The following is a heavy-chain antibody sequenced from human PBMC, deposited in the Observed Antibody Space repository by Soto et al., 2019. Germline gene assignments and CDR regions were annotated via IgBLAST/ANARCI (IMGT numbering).Heavy chain of an antibody. CDR3: ADHGYGSGSYYHNWFDP. D-gene: IGHD3-10*01. CDR1: GGTFSSYA. Sequence: QVQLVQSGAEVKKPGSSVKVSCKASGGTFSSYAISWVRQAPGQGLEWMGGIIPIFGTANYAQKFQGRVTITADESKSTAYMELSSLRSEDTAVYYCADHGYGSGSYYHNWFDPWGQGTLVTVSS. V-gene: IGHV1-69*01. J-gene: IGHJ5*02. CDR2: IIPIFGTA.